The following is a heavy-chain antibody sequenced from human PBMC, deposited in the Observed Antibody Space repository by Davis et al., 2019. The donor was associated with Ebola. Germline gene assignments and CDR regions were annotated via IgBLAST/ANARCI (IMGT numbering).Heavy chain of an antibody. CDR3: ARAYYDILTGQYYYGMDV. CDR2: IYYSGST. CDR1: GGSISSYY. Sequence: SETLSLTCTVSGGSISSYYWSWIRQPPGKGLEWIGYIYYSGSTNYNPSLKSRVTISVDTSKNQFSLKLSSVTAADTAVYYCARAYYDILTGQYYYGMDVWGKGTTVTVSS. D-gene: IGHD3-9*01. J-gene: IGHJ6*04. V-gene: IGHV4-59*01.